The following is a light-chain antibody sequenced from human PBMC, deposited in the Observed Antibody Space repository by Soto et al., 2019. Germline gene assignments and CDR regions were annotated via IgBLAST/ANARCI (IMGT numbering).Light chain of an antibody. CDR1: QSLSGY. J-gene: IGKJ2*01. CDR2: AAA. Sequence: DVQMTQYPSSLSSSAGDRVTITCRARQSLSGYLNWDHKKPGKAPKLLIYAAANVQSGGPSRFSRSGSGTDVTLTISGLHPEDFASYVCQESHTTPYTCGQGTKLEI. CDR3: QESHTTPYT. V-gene: IGKV1-39*01.